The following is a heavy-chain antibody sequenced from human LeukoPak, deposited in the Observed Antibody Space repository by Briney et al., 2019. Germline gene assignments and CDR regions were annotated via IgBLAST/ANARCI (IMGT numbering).Heavy chain of an antibody. CDR3: ARGAYDSSEEAFDY. J-gene: IGHJ4*02. CDR2: ISSSGSTI. CDR1: GFTFSSYE. Sequence: GGSLRLSCAASGFTFSSYEMNWVRQAPGKGLEWVSYISSSGSTIYYADSVKGRFTTSRDNAKNSLYLQMNSLRAEDTAVYYCARGAYDSSEEAFDYWGQGTLVTVSS. D-gene: IGHD3-22*01. V-gene: IGHV3-48*03.